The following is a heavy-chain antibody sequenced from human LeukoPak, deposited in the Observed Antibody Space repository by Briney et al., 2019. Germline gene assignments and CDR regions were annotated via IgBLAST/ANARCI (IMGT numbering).Heavy chain of an antibody. J-gene: IGHJ3*02. D-gene: IGHD2-2*01. CDR1: GFTFSSYS. CDR2: ISSSSSYI. Sequence: PGGSLRLSCAASGFTFSSYSMNWVRQAPGKGLEWVSSISSSSSYIYYADSVKGRFTISRDNAKNSLYLQMNSLRAEDTAVYYCARVASTTTLGAFDIWGQGTMVTVSS. CDR3: ARVASTTTLGAFDI. V-gene: IGHV3-21*01.